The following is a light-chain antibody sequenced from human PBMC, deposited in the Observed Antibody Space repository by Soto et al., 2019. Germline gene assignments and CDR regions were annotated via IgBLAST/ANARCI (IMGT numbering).Light chain of an antibody. CDR1: QNGKTS. Sequence: EKVMTPSPATLSVSPGERATLSCRASQNGKTSLAWYQQKPGQAPRLLIYDAFTRATGIPARFSGSSSGTEFTPTISSLQSEDFAVYYCQQYDEWPLTFGGGTKVEIK. CDR3: QQYDEWPLT. CDR2: DAF. V-gene: IGKV3-15*01. J-gene: IGKJ4*01.